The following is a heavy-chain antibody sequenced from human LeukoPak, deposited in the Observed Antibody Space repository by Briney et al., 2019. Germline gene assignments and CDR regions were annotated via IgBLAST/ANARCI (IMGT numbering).Heavy chain of an antibody. D-gene: IGHD5-12*01. Sequence: GGSLRLSCAASGFTFNIYSINWVRQAPGKGLEWISYITSGSSTIYYADSVKGRFTISRDNARNSLYLQMNSLRAEDTATYYCARGPSGYHNTGGQGTLVTVSS. J-gene: IGHJ4*02. CDR3: ARGPSGYHNT. CDR1: GFTFNIYS. V-gene: IGHV3-48*01. CDR2: ITSGSSTI.